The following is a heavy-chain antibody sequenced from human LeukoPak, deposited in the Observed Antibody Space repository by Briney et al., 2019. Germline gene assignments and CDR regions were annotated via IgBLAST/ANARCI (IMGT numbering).Heavy chain of an antibody. CDR3: AREGLRGRRYHDILTGPDWFDP. D-gene: IGHD3-9*01. CDR1: GYSISSGYY. CDR2: IYHSGRT. V-gene: IGHV4-38-2*02. J-gene: IGHJ5*02. Sequence: SETLSLTCTVSGYSISSGYYWGWIRQPPGKGLEWIGSIYHSGRTYYNPSLKSRVTISVDTSKNQFSLKLRSVTAADTAVYYCAREGLRGRRYHDILTGPDWFDPWGQGTLVTVSS.